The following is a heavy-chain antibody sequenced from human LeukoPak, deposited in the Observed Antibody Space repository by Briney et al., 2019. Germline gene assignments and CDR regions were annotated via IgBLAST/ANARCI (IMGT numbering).Heavy chain of an antibody. CDR2: IYYSGST. CDR3: ARYSSAYPYYFDY. D-gene: IGHD5-18*01. Sequence: SETLSLTCTVSGGSISSYYWSWIRQPPGKGLEGIGYIYYSGSTNYNPPLKSRVTISVDTSKNQFSLKLSSVTAADAAVYYCARYSSAYPYYFDYWGQGTLVTVSS. J-gene: IGHJ4*02. V-gene: IGHV4-59*08. CDR1: GGSISSYY.